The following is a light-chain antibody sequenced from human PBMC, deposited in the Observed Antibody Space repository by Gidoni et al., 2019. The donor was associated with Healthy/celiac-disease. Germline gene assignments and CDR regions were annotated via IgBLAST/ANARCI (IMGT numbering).Light chain of an antibody. J-gene: IGKJ1*01. CDR2: GAS. CDR3: QQYGSSPRT. Sequence: EIVLTKSPGTLSLSPGERATLPCRASQSVSSSYLAWYQQKPGQAPMLLIYGASSRATGIPDRFSGSGSGTDFTLTISRLEPEDFAVYYCQQYGSSPRTFGQGTKVEIK. CDR1: QSVSSSY. V-gene: IGKV3-20*01.